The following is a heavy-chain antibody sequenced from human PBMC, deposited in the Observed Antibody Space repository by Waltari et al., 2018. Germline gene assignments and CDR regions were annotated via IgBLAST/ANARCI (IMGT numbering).Heavy chain of an antibody. CDR1: GGSISSYY. Sequence: QVQLQESGPGLVKPSETLSLTCTDSGGSISSYYWSWIRQPQGKGLEWIGYIYYSGSTNYNPSLKSRVTISVDTSKNQFSLKLSSVTAADTAVYYCARRRPSPSDPLYWYFDLWGRGTLVTVSS. D-gene: IGHD6-25*01. V-gene: IGHV4-59*08. J-gene: IGHJ2*01. CDR3: ARRRPSPSDPLYWYFDL. CDR2: IYYSGST.